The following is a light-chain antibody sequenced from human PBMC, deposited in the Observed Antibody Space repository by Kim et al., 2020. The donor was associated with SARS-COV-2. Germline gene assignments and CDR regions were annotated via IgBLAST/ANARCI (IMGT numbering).Light chain of an antibody. Sequence: SSELTQDPAVSVALGQTVRITCQGDSLRTYYASWXQQKPGQAPILVIYGKNNRPSGIPDRFSGSSSGNTASLTVTGAQAVDEADYYCNSRDNSGDHVAFG. CDR2: GKN. CDR1: SLRTYY. V-gene: IGLV3-19*01. CDR3: NSRDNSGDHVA. J-gene: IGLJ2*01.